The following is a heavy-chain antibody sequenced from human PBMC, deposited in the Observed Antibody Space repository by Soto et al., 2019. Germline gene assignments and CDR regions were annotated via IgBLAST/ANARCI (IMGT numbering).Heavy chain of an antibody. CDR1: GYTFTIYA. V-gene: IGHV1-3*01. Sequence: ASVKVSCKASGYTFTIYAMHWVRQAPGQRLEWMGGINAGNGNTKYSQKFQGRVTITRDTSASTAYMELSSLRSEDTAVYYCARGITLPTPLDYWGQGTLVTVSS. CDR2: INAGNGNT. D-gene: IGHD1-20*01. CDR3: ARGITLPTPLDY. J-gene: IGHJ4*02.